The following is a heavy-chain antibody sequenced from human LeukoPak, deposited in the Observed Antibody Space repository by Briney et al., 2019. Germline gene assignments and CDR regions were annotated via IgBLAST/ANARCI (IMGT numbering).Heavy chain of an antibody. J-gene: IGHJ4*02. D-gene: IGHD6-13*01. Sequence: GGSLRLSCAASGFTFSSYWMSWVRRAPGKGLEWVANIKQDGSEKYYVDSVKGRFTISRDNAKNSLYLQMNSLRAEDTAVYYCARDRRYSSSWYFDYWGQGTLVTVSS. V-gene: IGHV3-7*01. CDR2: IKQDGSEK. CDR1: GFTFSSYW. CDR3: ARDRRYSSSWYFDY.